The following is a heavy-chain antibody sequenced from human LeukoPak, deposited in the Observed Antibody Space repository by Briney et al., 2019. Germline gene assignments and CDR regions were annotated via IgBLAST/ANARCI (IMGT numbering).Heavy chain of an antibody. CDR3: ANALITMVRGVLDY. CDR1: GFTFSSYA. Sequence: TGGSLRLSCAASGFTFSSYAMSWVRQAPGKGLDWVSAISGSGGSTYYADSVKGRFTISRDNSKNTLYLQMNSLRAEDTAVYYCANALITMVRGVLDYWGQGTLVTVSS. V-gene: IGHV3-23*01. J-gene: IGHJ4*02. D-gene: IGHD3-10*01. CDR2: ISGSGGST.